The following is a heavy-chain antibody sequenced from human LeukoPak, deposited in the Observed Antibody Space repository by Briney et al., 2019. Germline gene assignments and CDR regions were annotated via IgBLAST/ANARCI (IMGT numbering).Heavy chain of an antibody. CDR3: ARVGGHCTSTSCPPPDY. J-gene: IGHJ4*02. CDR1: GFTFSSYN. V-gene: IGHV3-21*01. D-gene: IGHD2-2*01. CDR2: IDSSSRYI. Sequence: GGSLRLSCAASGFTFSSYNMDWVRQAPGKGLEWVSFIDSSSRYIYQADSVKGRFTISRDNAKSSVFLQMNGLRAEDTAVYYCARVGGHCTSTSCPPPDYWGQGTLVTVSS.